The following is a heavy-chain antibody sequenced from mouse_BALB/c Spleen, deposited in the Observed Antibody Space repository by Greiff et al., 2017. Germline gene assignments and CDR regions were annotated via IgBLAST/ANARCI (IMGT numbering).Heavy chain of an antibody. Sequence: EVQLQQSGPSLVKPSQTLSLTCSVTGDSITSGYWNWIRKFPGNKLEYMGYISYSGSTYYNPSLKSRISITRDTSKNQYYLQLNSVTTEDTATYYCARSPYYGDDPGYFDYWGQGTTLTVSS. V-gene: IGHV3-8*02. CDR1: GDSITSGY. CDR3: ARSPYYGDDPGYFDY. J-gene: IGHJ2*01. D-gene: IGHD2-9*01. CDR2: ISYSGST.